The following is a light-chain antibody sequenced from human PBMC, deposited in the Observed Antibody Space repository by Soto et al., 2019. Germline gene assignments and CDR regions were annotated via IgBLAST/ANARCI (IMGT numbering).Light chain of an antibody. J-gene: IGLJ2*01. CDR3: SSYAGSNNVV. CDR1: SSDVGGYNY. Sequence: QSALTQPPSASGSPGQSLTISCTGTSSDVGGYNYVSWYQQHPGKAPKLMIYEVSKRPSGVPDRFSGSKSGNTASLTVSGLQAEDEAEYYCSSYAGSNNVVFGGGTKLTVL. CDR2: EVS. V-gene: IGLV2-8*01.